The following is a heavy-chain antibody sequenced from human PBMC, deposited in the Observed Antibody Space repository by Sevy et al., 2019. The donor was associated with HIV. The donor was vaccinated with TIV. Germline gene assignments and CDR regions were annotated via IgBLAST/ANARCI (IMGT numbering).Heavy chain of an antibody. Sequence: GGSLRLSCAASGFTFSSYAMHWVRQAPGKGLEWVAVISYDGSNKYYADSVKGRFTISRDNAKKSLYLQMNSLRVEDTAVYYCAREGGYSDQGMDVWGQGTTVTVSS. J-gene: IGHJ6*02. D-gene: IGHD5-18*01. CDR3: AREGGYSDQGMDV. CDR2: ISYDGSNK. CDR1: GFTFSSYA. V-gene: IGHV3-30*04.